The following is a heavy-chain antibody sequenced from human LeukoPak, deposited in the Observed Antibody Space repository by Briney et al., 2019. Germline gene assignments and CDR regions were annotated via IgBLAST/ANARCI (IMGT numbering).Heavy chain of an antibody. CDR1: GYTFTSYY. Sequence: ASVKVSCKASGYTFTSYYMHWVRQAPGLGLEWMGIITPSAGSTNYAQKFQGRVTMTRDTSTSTVYMELSSLRSEDTAVYYCARDACSSTIYSAGGNWFDPWGQGTLVTVSS. CDR3: ARDACSSTIYSAGGNWFDP. V-gene: IGHV1-46*01. D-gene: IGHD2-2*01. J-gene: IGHJ5*02. CDR2: ITPSAGST.